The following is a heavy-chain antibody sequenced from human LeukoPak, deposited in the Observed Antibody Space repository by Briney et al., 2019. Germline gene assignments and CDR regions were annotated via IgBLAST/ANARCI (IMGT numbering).Heavy chain of an antibody. V-gene: IGHV4-59*01. CDR1: GGSISSYY. CDR3: ASSSGWPRSVDY. Sequence: SETLSLTCTVSGGSISSYYWSWFRQPPAKGLEWIGYIYYSGSTNYNPSLKSRVTISVDTSKNQFSLKLSSVTAADTAVYYCASSSGWPRSVDYWGQGTLVTVSS. D-gene: IGHD6-19*01. CDR2: IYYSGST. J-gene: IGHJ4*02.